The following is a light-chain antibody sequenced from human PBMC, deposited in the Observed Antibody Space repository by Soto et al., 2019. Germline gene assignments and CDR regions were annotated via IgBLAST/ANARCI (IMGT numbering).Light chain of an antibody. CDR3: DSYASSLSRNVV. CDR1: SSNIGAGYD. Sequence: QSVLTQPPSVSGSPGQRVTISCTGSSSNIGAGYDVHWYQQLPGTAPKLLIYGNSNRPSGVPDRFSGSKSGTSASVAITGPQAQDEADYYCDSYASSLSRNVVFGGGTQGTVL. J-gene: IGLJ2*01. V-gene: IGLV1-40*01. CDR2: GNS.